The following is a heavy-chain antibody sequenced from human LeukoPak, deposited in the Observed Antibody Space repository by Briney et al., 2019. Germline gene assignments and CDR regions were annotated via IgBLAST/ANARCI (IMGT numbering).Heavy chain of an antibody. CDR3: ARLPGIAAAGRIEGAFDI. J-gene: IGHJ3*02. CDR1: GGSISGGSYY. Sequence: PSQTLSLTCTVSGGSISGGSYYWSWIRQPAGKGLEWIGRIYTSGSTNYNPSLKSRVTISVDTSKNQFSLKLSSVTAADTAVYYCARLPGIAAAGRIEGAFDIWGQGTMVTVSS. CDR2: IYTSGST. D-gene: IGHD6-13*01. V-gene: IGHV4-61*02.